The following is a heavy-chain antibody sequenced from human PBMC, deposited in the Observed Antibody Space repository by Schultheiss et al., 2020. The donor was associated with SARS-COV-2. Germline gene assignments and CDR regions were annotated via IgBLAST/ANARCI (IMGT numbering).Heavy chain of an antibody. CDR3: AKDQAPGYYYGMDV. Sequence: GGSLRLSCAASGFTFSSYGMHWVRQAPGKGLEWVAVIWYDGSNKYYADSVKGRFTISRDNSKNTLYLQMNSLRAEDTAVYYCAKDQAPGYYYGMDVWGQGTTVTVSS. CDR1: GFTFSSYG. J-gene: IGHJ6*02. V-gene: IGHV3-30*02. CDR2: IWYDGSNK.